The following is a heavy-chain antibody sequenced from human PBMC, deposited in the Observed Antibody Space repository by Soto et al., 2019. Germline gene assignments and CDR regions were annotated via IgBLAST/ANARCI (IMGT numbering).Heavy chain of an antibody. D-gene: IGHD4-17*01. CDR3: ARRRYCGDYGHFDY. J-gene: IGHJ4*02. CDR1: GGSISSYY. Sequence: QVQLQESGPGLVKPSETLSLTCTVSGGSISSYYWSWIRQPPGKGLEWIGYIYYSGSTNYNPSLKSRVTISVDTSKNQFSLKLSSVTAADTAVYYCARRRYCGDYGHFDYWGQGTLVTVSS. V-gene: IGHV4-59*08. CDR2: IYYSGST.